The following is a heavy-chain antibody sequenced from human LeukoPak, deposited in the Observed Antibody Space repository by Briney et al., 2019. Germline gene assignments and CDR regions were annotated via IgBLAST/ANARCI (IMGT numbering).Heavy chain of an antibody. D-gene: IGHD3-10*01. CDR2: IIPIFGTA. Sequence: SVKVSCKASGGTFSSYAISWVRQAPGQGLEWMGGIIPIFGTANYAQEFQGRVTITADESTSTAYMELSSLRSEDTAVYYCAREVADGSGSYYQFDYWGQGTLVTVSS. CDR1: GGTFSSYA. CDR3: AREVADGSGSYYQFDY. V-gene: IGHV1-69*01. J-gene: IGHJ4*02.